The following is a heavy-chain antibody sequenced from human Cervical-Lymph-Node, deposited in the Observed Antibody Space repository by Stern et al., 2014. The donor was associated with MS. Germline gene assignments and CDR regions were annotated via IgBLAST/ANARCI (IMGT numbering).Heavy chain of an antibody. Sequence: DQLVESGAEVKKPGASVKVYCKASGYTFTSYGISWVRQAPGQGLEWLGWISAYNGTTNYAHKLQGRVTMTTDTSTSTAYMELRSLRSDDTAVYYCARVDSSGYYKDAFDIWGQGTMVTVSS. V-gene: IGHV1-18*01. CDR1: GYTFTSYG. D-gene: IGHD3-22*01. CDR3: ARVDSSGYYKDAFDI. CDR2: ISAYNGTT. J-gene: IGHJ3*02.